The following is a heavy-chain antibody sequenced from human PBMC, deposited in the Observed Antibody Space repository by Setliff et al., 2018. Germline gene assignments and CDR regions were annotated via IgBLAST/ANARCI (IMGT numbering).Heavy chain of an antibody. J-gene: IGHJ6*02. Sequence: PGESLKISCKGSGYSFTSYWIGWVRQMPGKGLEWMGIIYPGDSDTRYSPSFQGQVTISADKSISTAYLQWSSLKASDTAMYYCARQRGYQLLKHYYYYGMDVWGQGTTVTVSS. D-gene: IGHD2-2*01. CDR3: ARQRGYQLLKHYYYYGMDV. CDR2: IYPGDSDT. V-gene: IGHV5-51*01. CDR1: GYSFTSYW.